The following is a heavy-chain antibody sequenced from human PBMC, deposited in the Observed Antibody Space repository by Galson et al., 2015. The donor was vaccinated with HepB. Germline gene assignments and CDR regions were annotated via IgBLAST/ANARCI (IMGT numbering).Heavy chain of an antibody. Sequence: SLRLSCAASGFTFSSYRMHWVRQAPGKGLVWVSRINSDGSSTSYADSVKGRFTISRDNAKNTLYLQMNSLRAEDTAVYYCLWFGELLDYWGQGTLVTVSS. V-gene: IGHV3-74*01. CDR2: INSDGSST. CDR3: LWFGELLDY. J-gene: IGHJ4*02. D-gene: IGHD3-10*01. CDR1: GFTFSSYR.